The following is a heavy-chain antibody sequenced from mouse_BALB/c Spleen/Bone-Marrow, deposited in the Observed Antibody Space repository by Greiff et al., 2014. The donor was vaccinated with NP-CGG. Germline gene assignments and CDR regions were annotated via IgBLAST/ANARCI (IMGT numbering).Heavy chain of an antibody. CDR1: GYAFSRPW. Sequence: QVQLQQSGAELVRPGSSVKISCKASGYAFSRPWMNWVKQRPGQGLEWIGQIYPGDDDTNYSGKFKGRATLTADKSPGTAYMQLSSLTSEDSAVYFCAGSTPLAYWGQGTLVTVSA. D-gene: IGHD1-1*01. CDR2: IYPGDDDT. J-gene: IGHJ3*01. CDR3: AGSTPLAY. V-gene: IGHV1-80*01.